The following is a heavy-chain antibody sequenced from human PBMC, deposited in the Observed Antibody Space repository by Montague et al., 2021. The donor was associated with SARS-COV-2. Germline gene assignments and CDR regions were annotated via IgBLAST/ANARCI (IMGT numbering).Heavy chain of an antibody. CDR1: GGAISTSSFH. CDR3: ARHAPFSDNYRRYPFNFDF. D-gene: IGHD1-1*01. J-gene: IGHJ4*02. Sequence: SETLSLTCTVPGGAISTSSFHWGWVRQSPGKGLEWIATIYFSGSAYYSPSLKSRVSISIDTSKNKFSLQLTSVTAADMAVYYCARHAPFSDNYRRYPFNFDFWGQGTLVTVSS. V-gene: IGHV4-39*01. CDR2: IYFSGSA.